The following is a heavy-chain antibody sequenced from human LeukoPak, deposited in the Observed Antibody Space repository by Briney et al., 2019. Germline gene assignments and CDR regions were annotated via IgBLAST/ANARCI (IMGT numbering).Heavy chain of an antibody. CDR1: GFTFSSYG. Sequence: GGSQRLSCAASGFTFSSYGMHWVRQAPGKGLEWVAVISYDGSNKYYADSVKGRFTISRDNSKNTLYLQMNSLRAEDTAVYYCANTNSLGSGWYEVDYWGQGTLVTVSS. D-gene: IGHD6-19*01. CDR3: ANTNSLGSGWYEVDY. CDR2: ISYDGSNK. V-gene: IGHV3-30*18. J-gene: IGHJ4*02.